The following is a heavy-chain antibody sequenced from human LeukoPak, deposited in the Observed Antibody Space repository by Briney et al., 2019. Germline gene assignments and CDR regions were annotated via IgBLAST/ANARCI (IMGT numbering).Heavy chain of an antibody. J-gene: IGHJ4*02. CDR1: RFTFNTYA. CDR3: ARVKRDCSGGSCYSYDY. V-gene: IGHV3-23*01. D-gene: IGHD2-15*01. Sequence: GGSLRLSCAASRFTFNTYAVNWVRQAPGKGLEWVSAISGNGDITYYAYSVRGRFTISRDNSKNTLYLRMNSLRAEDTAVYYCARVKRDCSGGSCYSYDYWGQGTLVTVSS. CDR2: ISGNGDIT.